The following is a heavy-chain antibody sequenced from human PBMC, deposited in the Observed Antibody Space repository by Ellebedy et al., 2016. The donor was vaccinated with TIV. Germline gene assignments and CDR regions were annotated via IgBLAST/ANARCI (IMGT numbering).Heavy chain of an antibody. D-gene: IGHD3-10*01. Sequence: KVSCKGSGYSFTTYWIGWVRQMPGKGLEWMGIFFPGDSYTKYSPSFQGQVTISADKSISTAYLQWSSLKASDTAMYYCARGPGGEGLKFDYWGQGTLVTVSS. V-gene: IGHV5-51*01. J-gene: IGHJ4*02. CDR1: GYSFTTYW. CDR2: FFPGDSYT. CDR3: ARGPGGEGLKFDY.